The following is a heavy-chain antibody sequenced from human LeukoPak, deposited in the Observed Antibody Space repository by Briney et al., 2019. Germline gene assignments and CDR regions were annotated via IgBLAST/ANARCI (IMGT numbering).Heavy chain of an antibody. CDR1: GFTFSSHA. CDR2: ITGGGDSA. CDR3: VSGDTGSGYYY. D-gene: IGHD3-22*01. Sequence: PGGSLRLSCGASGFTFSSHAMSWVRQTPERGLEWVSAITGGGDSAYYPDSVKGRLTISRDNSKNTLYLQMNNLGAEATALYYCVSGDTGSGYYYWGQGTLVTVSS. V-gene: IGHV3-23*01. J-gene: IGHJ4*02.